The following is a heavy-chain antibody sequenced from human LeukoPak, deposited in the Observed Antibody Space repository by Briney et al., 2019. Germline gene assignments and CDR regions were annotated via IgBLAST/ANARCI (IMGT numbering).Heavy chain of an antibody. CDR2: ISAYNGNT. Sequence: ASVKVSCKASGYTFTSYGVSWVRQAPGQGLEWMGWISAYNGNTNYAQKLQGRVTMTTDTSTSTAYMELRSLRSDDTAVYYCARVINSSSYYYYYMDVWGKGTTVTVSS. J-gene: IGHJ6*03. CDR1: GYTFTSYG. D-gene: IGHD6-6*01. CDR3: ARVINSSSYYYYYMDV. V-gene: IGHV1-18*01.